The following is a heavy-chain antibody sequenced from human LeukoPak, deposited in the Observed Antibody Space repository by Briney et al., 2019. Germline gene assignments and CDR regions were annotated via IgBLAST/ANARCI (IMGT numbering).Heavy chain of an antibody. Sequence: PGGSLRLSCAASGFTFSSYAMHWVRQAPGKGLEWVAVISYDGSNKYYADSVKGRFTISRDNSKNTLYLQMNSLRAEDTAVYYCAREGPRTMIKRHFQHWGQGTLVTVSS. J-gene: IGHJ1*01. CDR2: ISYDGSNK. V-gene: IGHV3-30*04. CDR3: AREGPRTMIKRHFQH. CDR1: GFTFSSYA. D-gene: IGHD3-22*01.